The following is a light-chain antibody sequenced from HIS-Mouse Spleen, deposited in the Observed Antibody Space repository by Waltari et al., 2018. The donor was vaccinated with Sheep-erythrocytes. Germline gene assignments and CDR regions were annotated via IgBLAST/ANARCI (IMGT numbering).Light chain of an antibody. V-gene: IGLV2-11*01. CDR2: DVS. CDR3: CSYAGSYTFWV. J-gene: IGLJ3*02. CDR1: GSDVGGYNY. Sequence: QSALTQPRSVSGSPGQSVTISCTGTGSDVGGYNYVPWYQQHPGKAPKLMIYDVSKRPSGVPDRFSGSKSGNTASLTISGLQAEDEADYYCCSYAGSYTFWVFGGGTKLTVL.